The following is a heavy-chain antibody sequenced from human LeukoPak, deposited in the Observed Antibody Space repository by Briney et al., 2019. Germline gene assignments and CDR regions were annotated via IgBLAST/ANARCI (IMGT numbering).Heavy chain of an antibody. J-gene: IGHJ4*02. D-gene: IGHD6-13*01. CDR1: GFIISDYA. CDR3: VKDLYKGDSASWYFFHY. V-gene: IGHV3-64D*06. CDR2: ISANGGST. Sequence: PGGSLRLSCSASGFIISDYAMHWVRQAPGKGLEYVSGISANGGSTYHADSVKDRFTVSRDTSKNTLYLQMSSLRAEDTAMYYCVKDLYKGDSASWYFFHYWGQGTLVTVSS.